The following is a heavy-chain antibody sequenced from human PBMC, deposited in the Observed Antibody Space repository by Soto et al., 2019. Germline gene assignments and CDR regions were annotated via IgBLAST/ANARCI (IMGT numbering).Heavy chain of an antibody. CDR2: IRSNTAVT. V-gene: IGHV3-23*01. Sequence: PXXSLRLSCVACGFPFDPSVISWVRQAPGKGLEWVAAIRSNTAVTHYADSMRDRFTISSVNSANTIFLQMNSLRVEDSAVYFCAKASDGGWPYYFDSWGQGALVTVSS. CDR3: AKASDGGWPYYFDS. D-gene: IGHD2-15*01. J-gene: IGHJ4*02. CDR1: GFPFDPSV.